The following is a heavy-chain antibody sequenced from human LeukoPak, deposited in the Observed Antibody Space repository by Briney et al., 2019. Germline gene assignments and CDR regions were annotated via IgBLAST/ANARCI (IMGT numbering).Heavy chain of an antibody. J-gene: IGHJ6*03. D-gene: IGHD3-3*01. Sequence: ASVKVSCKASGYTSTSYGISWVRQAPGQGLEWMGWISAYNGNTNYAQKLQGRVTMTTDTSTSTAYMELRSLRSDDTAVYYCARDRENTIFDYYYYMDVWGKGTTVTVSS. V-gene: IGHV1-18*01. CDR2: ISAYNGNT. CDR1: GYTSTSYG. CDR3: ARDRENTIFDYYYYMDV.